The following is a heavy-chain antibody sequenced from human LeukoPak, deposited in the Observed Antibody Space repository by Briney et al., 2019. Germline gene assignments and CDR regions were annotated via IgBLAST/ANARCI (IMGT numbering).Heavy chain of an antibody. J-gene: IGHJ4*02. Sequence: GGSLRLSCAASGFTFDDYAMHWVRQAPGKGLEWVSGISWSSGSIGYADSVKGRFTISRDNAKNSLYLQMNSLRAEDTALYYCAKDIGIAVAGRSTGFDYWGQGTLVTVSS. CDR2: ISWSSGSI. CDR3: AKDIGIAVAGRSTGFDY. V-gene: IGHV3-9*01. CDR1: GFTFDDYA. D-gene: IGHD6-19*01.